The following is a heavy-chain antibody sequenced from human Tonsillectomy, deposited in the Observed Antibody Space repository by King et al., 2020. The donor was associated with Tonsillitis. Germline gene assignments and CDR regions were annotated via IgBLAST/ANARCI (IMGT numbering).Heavy chain of an antibody. Sequence: QLVQSGAEVKKPGSSVKVSCKASGVTFSNYAISWVRQAPGQGLEWMGRIIPILDIANYAQKFQVRVTLTADKSTSTAYMELSTLRSDDTAVYYCAREAGGMATVDWGQGTLVTVSS. V-gene: IGHV1-69*09. D-gene: IGHD6-13*01. CDR3: AREAGGMATVD. CDR2: IIPILDIA. J-gene: IGHJ4*02. CDR1: GVTFSNYA.